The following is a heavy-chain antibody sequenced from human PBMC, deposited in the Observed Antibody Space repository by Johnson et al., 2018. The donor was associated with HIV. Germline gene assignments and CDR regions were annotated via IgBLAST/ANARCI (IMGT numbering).Heavy chain of an antibody. CDR3: AKSSDEYSSSSDAFDI. CDR2: ISGSGGIT. Sequence: VQLVESGGGVVQPGGSLRLSCAASGFTFSSYAMSWVRQAPGKGLEWVSAISGSGGITYYAASVKGRFTISRDNSKTTLYLQMNSLRAEDTAVYYCAKSSDEYSSSSDAFDIWGQGTMVTVSS. V-gene: IGHV3-23*04. J-gene: IGHJ3*02. CDR1: GFTFSSYA. D-gene: IGHD6-6*01.